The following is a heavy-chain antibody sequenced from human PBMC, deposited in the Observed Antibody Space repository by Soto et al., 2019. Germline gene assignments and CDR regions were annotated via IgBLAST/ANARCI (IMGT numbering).Heavy chain of an antibody. CDR1: GFTFRSYA. CDR2: ISGSGGST. Sequence: EVQLLESGGGLVQPGGSLRLSCAASGFTFRSYAMSWVRQAPGKGLEWVSAISGSGGSTYYADSVKGRFTISRDNSKNTLYLQMNSLRAEDTAVYYCAKAPRGGPTENYYYYGMDVWGQGTTVTVSS. D-gene: IGHD1-26*01. V-gene: IGHV3-23*01. J-gene: IGHJ6*02. CDR3: AKAPRGGPTENYYYYGMDV.